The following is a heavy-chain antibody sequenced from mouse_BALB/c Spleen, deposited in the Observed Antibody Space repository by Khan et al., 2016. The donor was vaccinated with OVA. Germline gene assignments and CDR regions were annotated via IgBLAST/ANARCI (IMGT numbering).Heavy chain of an antibody. CDR3: AKKITTVDYYAMDY. V-gene: IGHV2-5*01. CDR1: GFSLPSYG. CDR2: IWRGGST. J-gene: IGHJ4*01. Sequence: VQLVESGPGLVLPSQSLSITCTVSGFSLPSYGVHWVRQSPGKGLEWLGVIWRGGSTDYNAAFMSRLSITKDNFKSQVFFKMNSLQADDTAIYYCAKKITTVDYYAMDYWGQGTSVTVSS. D-gene: IGHD1-1*01.